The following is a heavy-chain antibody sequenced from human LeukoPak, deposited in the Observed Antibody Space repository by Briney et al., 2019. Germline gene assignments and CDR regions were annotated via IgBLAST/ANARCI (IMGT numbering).Heavy chain of an antibody. CDR1: GYTFTGHY. Sequence: ASVKVSCKASGYTFTGHYIHWVRQAPGQGLEWMGWINPKNAATNYAQKFQGRVTMTRDTSTGTVYMEVNALRSDDTAMYYCARTLYIASAPGGFDYWGQGTLVTVSS. CDR3: ARTLYIASAPGGFDY. V-gene: IGHV1-2*02. D-gene: IGHD3-16*01. J-gene: IGHJ4*02. CDR2: INPKNAAT.